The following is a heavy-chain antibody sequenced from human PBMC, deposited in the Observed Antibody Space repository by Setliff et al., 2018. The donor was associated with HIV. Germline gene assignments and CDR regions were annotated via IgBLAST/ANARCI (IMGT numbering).Heavy chain of an antibody. CDR1: GGTFSSYV. CDR3: ARIAWPWWQWLVRSGKWYFDY. V-gene: IGHV1-8*02. J-gene: IGHJ4*02. CDR2: LNVRSGGT. D-gene: IGHD6-19*01. Sequence: ASVKVSCKASGGTFSSYVISWVRQAPGQNLEWMGWLNVRSGGTNYAQKFRGRVTVTGNTDTSTAYMELSSLRSEDTAVYYCARIAWPWWQWLVRSGKWYFDYWGQGTLVTVSS.